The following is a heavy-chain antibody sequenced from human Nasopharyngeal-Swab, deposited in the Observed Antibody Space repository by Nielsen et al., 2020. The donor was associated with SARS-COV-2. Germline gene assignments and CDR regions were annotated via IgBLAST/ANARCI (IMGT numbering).Heavy chain of an antibody. CDR2: IVSSSSSI. J-gene: IGHJ3*02. D-gene: IGHD1-14*01. CDR3: ARSYTFDI. V-gene: IGHV3-21*03. Sequence: GEALKISWAASGFTFSRYDMSWVRQAPGKGLEWVSSIVSSSSSIFYADSVKGRFTISRDNAKNSLYLQMNSLRAGDTAVYYCARSYTFDIWGQGTMVTVSS. CDR1: GFTFSRYD.